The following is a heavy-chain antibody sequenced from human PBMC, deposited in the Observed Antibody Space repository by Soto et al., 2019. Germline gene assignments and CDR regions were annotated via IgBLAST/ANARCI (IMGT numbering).Heavy chain of an antibody. V-gene: IGHV5-51*01. D-gene: IGHD4-17*01. CDR3: ARQAGPYGDHTMDV. Sequence: XESLMISWKGSGYIFTNYWIGWVRQLPGKGLEWMGIICPLNSDTRYSPSFQGQVTMSADKASSTASLQWDSLKASDTATYYCARQAGPYGDHTMDVWGQGTTVTVSS. CDR1: GYIFTNYW. J-gene: IGHJ6*02. CDR2: ICPLNSDT.